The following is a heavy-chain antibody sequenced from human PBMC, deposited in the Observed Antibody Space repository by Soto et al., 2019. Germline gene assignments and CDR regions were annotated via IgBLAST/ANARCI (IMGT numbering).Heavy chain of an antibody. D-gene: IGHD2-21*01. Sequence: ASVKVSCKASGYTFTGYYIHWVRQAPGQRLEWMGYINPNSGGPNYAQKFQGRVTMTRDTSISTAYMELSRLRSDDTAVYFCARDYWGGDRYYWGMGGWGQGTTVTVGS. CDR2: INPNSGGP. V-gene: IGHV1-2*02. J-gene: IGHJ6*01. CDR3: ARDYWGGDRYYWGMGG. CDR1: GYTFTGYY.